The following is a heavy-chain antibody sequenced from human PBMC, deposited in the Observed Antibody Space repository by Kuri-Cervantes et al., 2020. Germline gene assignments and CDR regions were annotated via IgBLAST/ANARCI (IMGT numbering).Heavy chain of an antibody. CDR2: ISYDGSNK. CDR3: AREPTSWVEWLLYYYYGMDV. V-gene: IGHV3-30-3*01. D-gene: IGHD3-3*01. Sequence: GESLKISCAASGFTFSSYAMHWVRQAPGKGLEWVAVISYDGSNKYYADSVKGRFTISRDNSKNTLYLQMNSLRAEDTAVYYCAREPTSWVEWLLYYYYGMDVWGQGTTV. J-gene: IGHJ6*01. CDR1: GFTFSSYA.